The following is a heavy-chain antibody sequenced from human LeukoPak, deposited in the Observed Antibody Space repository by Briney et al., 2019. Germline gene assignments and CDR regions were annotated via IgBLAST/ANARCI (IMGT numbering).Heavy chain of an antibody. CDR3: ARPSSVD. J-gene: IGHJ4*02. V-gene: IGHV3-30*03. Sequence: GGSLRLSCTASGFNLSSYGVHWVRQAPGKGLEWVAIISYDGSNKYYADPVKGRFTISRDNSKNSLYLQMNSLRAEDTAVYYCARPSSVDWGQGTLVTVSS. D-gene: IGHD2-21*01. CDR1: GFNLSSYG. CDR2: ISYDGSNK.